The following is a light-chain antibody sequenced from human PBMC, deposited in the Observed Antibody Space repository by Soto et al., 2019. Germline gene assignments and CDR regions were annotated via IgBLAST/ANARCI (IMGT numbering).Light chain of an antibody. Sequence: QSVLTQSPSASGTPWQTVTIFWSGGTSPFGFYSIEWYQQVPGAAPRLLMYNNDQRASGVPDRFSGSNSGTSASLAISALQSEDEAVYYCASWHDSLNAWVIGGGTQLTVL. CDR1: TSPFGFYS. CDR3: ASWHDSLNAWV. J-gene: IGLJ3*02. V-gene: IGLV1-44*01. CDR2: NND.